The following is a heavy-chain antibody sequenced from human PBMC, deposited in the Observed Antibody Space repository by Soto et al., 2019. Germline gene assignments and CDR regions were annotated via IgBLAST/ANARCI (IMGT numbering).Heavy chain of an antibody. J-gene: IGHJ6*02. CDR3: ARYNWNYPYYYYGMDV. CDR2: MNPNSGNT. CDR1: GYTFTSYD. Sequence: QVQLVQSGAEVKKPGASVKVSCKASGYTFTSYDINWVRQATGQGLEWMGWMNPNSGNTGYAQKSQGRVTMTRNTSISTAYMELSSLRSEDTAVYYCARYNWNYPYYYYGMDVWGQGTTVTVSS. V-gene: IGHV1-8*01. D-gene: IGHD1-7*01.